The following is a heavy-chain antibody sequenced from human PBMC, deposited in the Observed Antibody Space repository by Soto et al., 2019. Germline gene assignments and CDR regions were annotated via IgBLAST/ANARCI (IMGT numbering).Heavy chain of an antibody. CDR3: ATEMATIKGFFDK. D-gene: IGHD2-8*01. J-gene: IGHJ4*02. V-gene: IGHV1-2*02. CDR2: INSSSSDS. Sequence: QAHLVQSGAEVKKPGASVKVSCKASGYTFTGYTFHWVRQAPGQGLEWMAWINSSSSDSSFAPKIQGRVTVTMDAPSSTAYMELTRLRSDDTAVYYCATEMATIKGFFDKWGQGTPVAVSS. CDR1: GYTFTGYT.